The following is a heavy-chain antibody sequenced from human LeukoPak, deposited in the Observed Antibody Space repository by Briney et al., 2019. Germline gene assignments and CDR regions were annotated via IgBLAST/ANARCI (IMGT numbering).Heavy chain of an antibody. CDR3: ARGRFNYDSTGYSSFYY. CDR1: GFTFSSYW. D-gene: IGHD3-22*01. Sequence: GGSLRLSCVASGFTFSSYWMHWVRHDPRKGLEWVANIKEDGSEKYYVDSVKGRFTISRDNAKTSVYLQMNSLRAEDTAVYYCARGRFNYDSTGYSSFYYWGQGTLVTVSS. V-gene: IGHV3-7*01. CDR2: IKEDGSEK. J-gene: IGHJ4*02.